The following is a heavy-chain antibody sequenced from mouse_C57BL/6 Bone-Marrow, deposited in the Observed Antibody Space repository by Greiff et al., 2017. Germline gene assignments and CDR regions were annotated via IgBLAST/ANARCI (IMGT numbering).Heavy chain of an antibody. D-gene: IGHD2-5*01. Sequence: VQLQQPGAELVKPGASVKMSCKASGYTFTSYWITWVKQRPGQGLEWIGDIYPGSGSTTYNEKFKSKATLSVDTSSSTAYMQLSSLTSEDSAVYYCARPYYSNYWYVDVWGTGTTVTVSS. CDR1: GYTFTSYW. CDR3: ARPYYSNYWYVDV. J-gene: IGHJ1*03. CDR2: IYPGSGST. V-gene: IGHV1-55*01.